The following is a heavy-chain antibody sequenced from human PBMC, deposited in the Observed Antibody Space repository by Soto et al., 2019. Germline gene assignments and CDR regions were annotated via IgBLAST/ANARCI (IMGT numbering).Heavy chain of an antibody. CDR2: TYYSGST. Sequence: SETLSLTCTVSGGSISSYYWSWIRQPPGKGLEWIGYTYYSGSTNYNPSLKSRVTISVDTSKNQFSLKLSSVTAADTAVYYCARIAPSYYFDYWGQGTLVTVSS. V-gene: IGHV4-59*01. CDR3: ARIAPSYYFDY. CDR1: GGSISSYY. D-gene: IGHD6-13*01. J-gene: IGHJ4*02.